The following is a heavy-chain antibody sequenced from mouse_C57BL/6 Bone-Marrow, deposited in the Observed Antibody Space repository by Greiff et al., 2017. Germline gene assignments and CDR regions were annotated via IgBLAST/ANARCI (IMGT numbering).Heavy chain of an antibody. Sequence: VQLQQSVAELVRPGASVKLSCTASGFNIKNTYMPWVKQRPEQGLEWIGRIDPANGNTKYAPKFQGKATITADTSSNTAYLQLSSLTSEYTAIYYCARGGYYRYAMDYWGQGTSVTVSS. CDR3: ARGGYYRYAMDY. J-gene: IGHJ4*01. D-gene: IGHD2-3*01. CDR1: GFNIKNTY. CDR2: IDPANGNT. V-gene: IGHV14-3*01.